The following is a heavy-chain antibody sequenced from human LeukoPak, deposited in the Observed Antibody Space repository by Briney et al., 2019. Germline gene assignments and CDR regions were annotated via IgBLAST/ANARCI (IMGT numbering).Heavy chain of an antibody. CDR1: GGSISSYY. J-gene: IGHJ1*01. D-gene: IGHD3-22*01. V-gene: IGHV4-59*12. Sequence: SETLSLTCTVSGGSISSYYWSWIRQPPGKGLEWIGYIYYSGSTNYNPSLKSRVTISVDTSKNQFSLKLSSVTAADTAVYYCARDRNYYDSSGYFAEYFQHWGQGTLVTVSS. CDR3: ARDRNYYDSSGYFAEYFQH. CDR2: IYYSGST.